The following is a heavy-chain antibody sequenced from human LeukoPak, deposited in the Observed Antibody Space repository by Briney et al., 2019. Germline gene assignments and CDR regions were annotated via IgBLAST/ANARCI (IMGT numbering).Heavy chain of an antibody. J-gene: IGHJ4*02. CDR3: ARDPSIVATIHDY. CDR1: GYTFTSYG. CDR2: ISYDGSNK. V-gene: IGHV3-30-3*01. Sequence: SCKAPGYTFTSYGISWVRQAPGKGLEWVAVISYDGSNKYYADSVKGRFTISRDNSKNTLYLQMNSLRAEDTAVYYCARDPSIVATIHDYWGQGTLVTVSS. D-gene: IGHD5-12*01.